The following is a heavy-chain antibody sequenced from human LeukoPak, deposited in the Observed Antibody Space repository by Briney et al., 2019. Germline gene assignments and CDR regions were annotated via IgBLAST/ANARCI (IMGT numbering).Heavy chain of an antibody. CDR1: GGTFSSYA. D-gene: IGHD6-13*01. V-gene: IGHV1-69*04. CDR2: IIPILGIA. CDR3: ARDRPEGIAAAGTDY. J-gene: IGHJ4*02. Sequence: SVKVSCKASGGTFSSYAISWVRQAPGQGLEWMGRIIPILGIANYAQKFQGRVTITADKSTSTAYMELSSLRSEDTAVYYCARDRPEGIAAAGTDYWGQGTLVTVSS.